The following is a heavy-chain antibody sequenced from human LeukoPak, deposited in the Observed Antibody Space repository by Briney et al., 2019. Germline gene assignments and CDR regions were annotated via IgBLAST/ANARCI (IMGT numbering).Heavy chain of an antibody. CDR1: GFTVITND. D-gene: IGHD1-14*01. CDR2: LYSEGNT. Sequence: GGSLRLSCAASGFTVITNDMTWVRQAPGKGREWVSALYSEGNTKYADSVQGRFTISRQNAKNSLYLEMTCLSPDHTAGYDCRRGVEPLVANTLAYWGQGTLVTVSS. J-gene: IGHJ4*02. V-gene: IGHV3-53*04. CDR3: RRGVEPLVANTLAY.